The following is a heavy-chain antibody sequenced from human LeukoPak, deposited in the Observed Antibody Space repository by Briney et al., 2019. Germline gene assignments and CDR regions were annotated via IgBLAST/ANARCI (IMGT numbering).Heavy chain of an antibody. CDR3: ASRGLHIVFDL. CDR1: GYSISSGYY. D-gene: IGHD5-12*01. J-gene: IGHJ2*01. CDR2: IYHSGST. Sequence: SETLSLTCAVSGYSISSGYYWGWIRQPPGKGLEWIGSIYHSGSTYYNPSLKSRVTISVDTSKNQFSLKLSSVTAADTAVYYCASRGLHIVFDLWGRGTQVTVSS. V-gene: IGHV4-38-2*01.